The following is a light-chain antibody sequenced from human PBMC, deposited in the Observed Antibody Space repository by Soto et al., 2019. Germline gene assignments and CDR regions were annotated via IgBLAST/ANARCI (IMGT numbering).Light chain of an antibody. V-gene: IGKV3-20*01. CDR1: QSVSSSY. CDR2: GAS. J-gene: IGKJ1*01. CDR3: QQHNDWPRT. Sequence: EIVLTQSPGTLSLSPGEGATLSCRASQSVSSSYLAWYQQKFGQAPRLLIYGASNRATGIPDRFSGSGSGTDFTLTISRLEPEDFAVYYCQQHNDWPRTFGQGTKVDIK.